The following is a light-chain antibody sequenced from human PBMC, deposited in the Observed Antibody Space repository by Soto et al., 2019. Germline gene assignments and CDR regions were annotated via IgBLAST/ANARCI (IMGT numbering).Light chain of an antibody. V-gene: IGKV3-20*01. J-gene: IGKJ3*01. Sequence: EIVLTQSPGTLSLSPGERATLSCRASQSVSSSYLAWYQQKPGQAPRLLIYGASSRATGIPARFSGSGSGTDFTLTFTRLEPEDFAVYYCKQYGSSPGTFGPGTKVDIK. CDR1: QSVSSSY. CDR2: GAS. CDR3: KQYGSSPGT.